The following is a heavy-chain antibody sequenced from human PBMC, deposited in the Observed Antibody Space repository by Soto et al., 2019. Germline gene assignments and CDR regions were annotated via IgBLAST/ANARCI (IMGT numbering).Heavy chain of an antibody. V-gene: IGHV1-24*01. D-gene: IGHD1-26*01. CDR1: GYTLTELS. CDR3: ATISGSYYLSYFHY. Sequence: ASVKVSCKVSGYTLTELSMHWVRQAPGKGLEWMGGFDPEDGETIYAQKFQGRVTMTEDTSTDTAYMELSSLRSEDTAVYYCATISGSYYLSYFHYWGQGTLVTVSS. J-gene: IGHJ4*02. CDR2: FDPEDGET.